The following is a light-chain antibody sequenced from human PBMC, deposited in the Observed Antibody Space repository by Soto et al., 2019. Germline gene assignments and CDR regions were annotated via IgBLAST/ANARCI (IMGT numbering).Light chain of an antibody. CDR2: DAS. V-gene: IGKV3-11*01. J-gene: IGKJ2*01. CDR1: QSISTY. CDR3: QQRSNWYT. Sequence: EIVLTQSPATLSLSPGERATLSCRANQSISTYLAWYQQKPGQAPRLIIFDASNRATGIPARFRGSGSGTDFTLTITSLETEDSAVYYCQQRSNWYTFGQGTKLEIK.